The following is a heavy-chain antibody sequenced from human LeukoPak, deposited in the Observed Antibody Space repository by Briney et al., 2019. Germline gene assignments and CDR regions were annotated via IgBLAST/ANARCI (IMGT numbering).Heavy chain of an antibody. CDR2: IKQDGSET. J-gene: IGHJ4*02. Sequence: GGSLRLSCAASGFTFSNYWMNWVRQTPGKGLECLANIKQDGSETYYADSVKGRFTISRDNAKNSLYLQMNSLRAEDTAVYYCARETPRRGETRDGYRWGQGTLVTVSS. D-gene: IGHD5-24*01. CDR3: ARETPRRGETRDGYR. V-gene: IGHV3-7*01. CDR1: GFTFSNYW.